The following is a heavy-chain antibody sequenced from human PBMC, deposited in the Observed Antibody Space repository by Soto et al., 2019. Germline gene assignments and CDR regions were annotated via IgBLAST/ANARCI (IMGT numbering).Heavy chain of an antibody. CDR1: GGSVSSGSYY. V-gene: IGHV4-61*01. J-gene: IGHJ6*03. D-gene: IGHD4-17*01. CDR2: IYYSGST. Sequence: SETLSLTCTVSGGSVSSGSYYWSWIRQPPGKGLEWIGYIYYSGSTNYNPSLKSRVTISVDTSKNQFSLKLSSVTAADTAVYYCARVSGDYYYYYYMDVWGKGTTVIVSS. CDR3: ARVSGDYYYYYYMDV.